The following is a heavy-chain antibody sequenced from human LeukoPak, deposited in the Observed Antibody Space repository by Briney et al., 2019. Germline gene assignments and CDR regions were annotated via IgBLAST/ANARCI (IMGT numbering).Heavy chain of an antibody. CDR2: IGGSGGTT. CDR1: GFTFSNYA. V-gene: IGHV3-23*01. D-gene: IGHD6-6*01. Sequence: GGSLRLSCAASGFTFSNYAMSWVRQAPGKGLEWVSAIGGSGGTTYYADSVKGRFTISRDNSKNTLYLQMNSLRAEDTAVYYCARSRRSSHYYYYYMDVWGTGTTVTVSS. J-gene: IGHJ6*03. CDR3: ARSRRSSHYYYYYMDV.